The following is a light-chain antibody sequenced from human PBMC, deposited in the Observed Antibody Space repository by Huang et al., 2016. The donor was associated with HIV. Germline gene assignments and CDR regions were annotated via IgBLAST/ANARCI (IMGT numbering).Light chain of an antibody. V-gene: IGKV3-20*01. J-gene: IGKJ4*01. CDR1: QTVSSSY. Sequence: EIVLTQSPGTLSLSPGERATLSCRASQTVSSSYLAWYQQKPGQAPRLLIYDASSRATGIPDRFSGSGSGTDFRLTIRRLQPEDVAVYYCQQYGGSPPRLTFGGGTKVEVK. CDR3: QQYGGSPPRLT. CDR2: DAS.